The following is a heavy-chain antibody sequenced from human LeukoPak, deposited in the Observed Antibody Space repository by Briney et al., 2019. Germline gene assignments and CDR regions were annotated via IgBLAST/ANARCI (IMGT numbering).Heavy chain of an antibody. CDR1: GFTFSSYA. Sequence: GGSLRLSCAASGFTFSSYAMSWVRQAPGKGLEWVSSISSSSSYIYSADSVKGRFTISRDNAKNSLYLQMNSLRAEDTGVYYCARGDTQSKYRQFDSWGQGSLVIVSS. CDR2: ISSSSSYI. D-gene: IGHD1-26*01. V-gene: IGHV3-21*01. CDR3: ARGDTQSKYRQFDS. J-gene: IGHJ4*02.